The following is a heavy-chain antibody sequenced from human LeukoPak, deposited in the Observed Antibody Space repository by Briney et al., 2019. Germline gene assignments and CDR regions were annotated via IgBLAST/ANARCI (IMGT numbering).Heavy chain of an antibody. CDR3: ARDGRGGLSADY. J-gene: IGHJ4*02. V-gene: IGHV1-2*02. D-gene: IGHD3-10*01. CDR2: INPNSGDT. Sequence: ASVRVSCKASGYTFTGYYMHWVRQAPGQGLEGMGWINPNSGDTNYAQKFQGRVTMARNTSINTAYMELSRLTSDDTAVYHCARDGRGGLSADYWGQGTLVTVSS. CDR1: GYTFTGYY.